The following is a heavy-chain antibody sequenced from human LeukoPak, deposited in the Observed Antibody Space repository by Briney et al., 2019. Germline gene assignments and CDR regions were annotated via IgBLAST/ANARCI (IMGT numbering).Heavy chain of an antibody. V-gene: IGHV4-34*01. CDR3: ARAGDSSSFPYYYYGMDV. CDR2: INHSGST. J-gene: IGHJ6*02. CDR1: GGSFSGYY. D-gene: IGHD6-6*01. Sequence: SSETLSLTCAVYGGSFSGYYWSWIRQPPGKGLEWIGEINHSGSTNYNPSLKSRVTISVDTSKNQFSLKLSSVTAADTAVYYCARAGDSSSFPYYYYGMDVWGQGTTVTVSS.